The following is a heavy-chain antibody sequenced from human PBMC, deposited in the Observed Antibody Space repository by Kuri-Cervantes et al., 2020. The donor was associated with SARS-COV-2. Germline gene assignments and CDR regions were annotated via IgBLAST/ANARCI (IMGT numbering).Heavy chain of an antibody. Sequence: GALGLSCAASGITFDNYAMSWVRQAPGKGLEWVSYISSSSSTIYYADSVKGRFTISRHNSKNTLYLQMNSLRAEDTAVYYCARASIFGVVMVLGFDYWGQGTLVTVSS. CDR1: GITFDNYA. J-gene: IGHJ4*02. CDR3: ARASIFGVVMVLGFDY. V-gene: IGHV3-48*01. CDR2: ISSSSSTI. D-gene: IGHD3-3*01.